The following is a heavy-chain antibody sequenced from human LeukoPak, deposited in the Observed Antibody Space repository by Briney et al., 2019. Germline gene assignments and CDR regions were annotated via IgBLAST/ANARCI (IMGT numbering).Heavy chain of an antibody. CDR1: GFTVSSNY. D-gene: IGHD1-26*01. J-gene: IGHJ3*02. Sequence: GGSLRLSCAASGFTVSSNYMSWVRQAPGKGLEWVSIIYSGGSTFYADSVKGRFTISRDNSKNTLYLQMNSLRAEDTAVYYCARGGSYLSAFDIWGQGTMVTVPS. V-gene: IGHV3-53*01. CDR3: ARGGSYLSAFDI. CDR2: IYSGGST.